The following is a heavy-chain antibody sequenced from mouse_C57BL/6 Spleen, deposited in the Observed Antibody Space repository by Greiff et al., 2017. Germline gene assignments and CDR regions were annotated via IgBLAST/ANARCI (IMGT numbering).Heavy chain of an antibody. D-gene: IGHD2-4*01. V-gene: IGHV1-82*01. Sequence: QVQLQQSGPELVKPGASVKISCKASGYAFSSSCMNWVKQRPGKGLEWIGRLYPGDGDTNYNGKFKGKATLTADKASSTAYRQLSSLTAEDSAVYFCARWEDYRGFAYWGQGTLVTVSA. CDR3: ARWEDYRGFAY. CDR1: GYAFSSSC. CDR2: LYPGDGDT. J-gene: IGHJ3*01.